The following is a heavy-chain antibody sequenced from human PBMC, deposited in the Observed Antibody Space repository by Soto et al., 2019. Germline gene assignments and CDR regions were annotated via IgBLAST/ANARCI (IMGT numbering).Heavy chain of an antibody. V-gene: IGHV4-34*01. Sequence: SETLSLTCAVYGGSFSGYYWSWIRQPPGKGLEWIGEINHSGSTNYNPSLKSRVTISVDTSKNQFSLKLSSVTAADTVVYTGAEGFPRRNLAAAGLNWFDPWGQGTLVTVSS. CDR3: AEGFPRRNLAAAGLNWFDP. CDR2: INHSGST. D-gene: IGHD6-13*01. J-gene: IGHJ5*02. CDR1: GGSFSGYY.